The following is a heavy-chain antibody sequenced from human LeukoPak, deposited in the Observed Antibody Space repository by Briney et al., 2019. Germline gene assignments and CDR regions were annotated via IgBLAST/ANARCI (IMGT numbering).Heavy chain of an antibody. CDR3: ASVSVRGSYFDY. Sequence: SETLSLTCTASGGSISSYYWSWIRQPPGKGLEWIGYIYYSGSTNYNPSLKSRVTISVDTSKNQFSLKLSSVTAADTAVYYCASVSVRGSYFDYWGQGTLVTVSS. J-gene: IGHJ4*02. V-gene: IGHV4-59*01. D-gene: IGHD3-10*01. CDR1: GGSISSYY. CDR2: IYYSGST.